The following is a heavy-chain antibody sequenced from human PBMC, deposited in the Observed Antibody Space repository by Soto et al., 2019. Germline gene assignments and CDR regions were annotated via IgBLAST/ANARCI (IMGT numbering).Heavy chain of an antibody. J-gene: IGHJ4*02. D-gene: IGHD3-3*01. V-gene: IGHV1-3*01. CDR3: SRGNDFCTDFDY. CDR1: GYTFTSYA. CDR2: INAGNGNT. Sequence: QVQLVQSGAEVKKPWGSVKVSCKAPGYTFTSYAMHLVPQSPGQRLEWMGWINAGNGNTKYSQKFQGRVTITKDTSASTAYMELSSLRSEETAVYYCSRGNDFCTDFDYWGQGTLVTVSS.